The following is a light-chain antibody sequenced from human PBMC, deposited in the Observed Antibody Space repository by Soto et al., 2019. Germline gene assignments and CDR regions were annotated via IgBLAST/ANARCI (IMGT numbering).Light chain of an antibody. CDR2: DAS. CDR3: QQRSNWIT. Sequence: DIVLTQSPATLSLSPGEIATLSCWASQSVSTYLAWYQQKPGQAPRLLIYDASSRATGIPARFSGSGSGTDFTLTISSVEPEDFAVYYCQQRSNWITFGQGRRLENK. V-gene: IGKV3-11*01. J-gene: IGKJ5*01. CDR1: QSVSTY.